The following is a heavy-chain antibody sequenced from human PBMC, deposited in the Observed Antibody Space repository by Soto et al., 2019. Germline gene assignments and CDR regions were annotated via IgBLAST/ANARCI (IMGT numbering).Heavy chain of an antibody. J-gene: IGHJ4*02. CDR1: GVSISTYF. CDR3: AGSSSRGNILDY. CDR2: VYYSVDT. D-gene: IGHD3-10*01. V-gene: IGHV4-59*01. Sequence: SETLSLTCTVSGVSISTYFWNWIRQVPGKGLEWIGYVYYSVDTNYNPSLKSRLTMSVDTSTNQFSLRLNSVTAADSAAYYCAGSSSRGNILDYWGQGVLVTVSS.